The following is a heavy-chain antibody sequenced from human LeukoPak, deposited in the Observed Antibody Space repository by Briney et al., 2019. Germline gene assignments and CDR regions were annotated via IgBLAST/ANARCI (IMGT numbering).Heavy chain of an antibody. D-gene: IGHD3-10*01. CDR2: IYTSGST. CDR1: GGSISSGSYY. Sequence: SETLSLTCTVSGGSISSGSYYWSWIRQPAGKGLEWIGRIYTSGSTNYNPSRKSRVTISVDTSKNQFSLKLSSVTAADKAVYYCARNTPYYYGSGSQWFDPWGQGTLVTVSS. CDR3: ARNTPYYYGSGSQWFDP. V-gene: IGHV4-61*02. J-gene: IGHJ5*02.